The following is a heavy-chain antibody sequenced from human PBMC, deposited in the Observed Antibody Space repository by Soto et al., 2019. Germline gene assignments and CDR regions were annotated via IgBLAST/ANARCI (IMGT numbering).Heavy chain of an antibody. V-gene: IGHV3-9*01. CDR3: VEDITGQLGFYGMDV. CDR2: TTWNSGSV. Sequence: SLRLSCAASEFTFGDYAMHWVRQAPGKGLEWVSGTTWNSGSVGYAESVKGRFIISRDNAKNSLYLQMNSLRPEDTALYYCVEDITGQLGFYGMDVWGQGTTVTVSS. D-gene: IGHD7-27*01. CDR1: EFTFGDYA. J-gene: IGHJ6*02.